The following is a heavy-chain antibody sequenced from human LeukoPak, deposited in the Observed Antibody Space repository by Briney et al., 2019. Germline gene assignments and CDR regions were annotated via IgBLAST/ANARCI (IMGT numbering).Heavy chain of an antibody. V-gene: IGHV3-23*01. Sequence: GGSLRLSCAASGFTSTYYAMSWVRQAPGKGLEWVSGISDNEGSTYYTDSVKGRFTISRDNTKNTVYLQMNNLRPDDTAVYFFARHDSFIPYWGQATLVTVSS. CDR2: ISDNEGST. J-gene: IGHJ4*02. D-gene: IGHD5-18*01. CDR1: GFTSTYYA. CDR3: ARHDSFIPY.